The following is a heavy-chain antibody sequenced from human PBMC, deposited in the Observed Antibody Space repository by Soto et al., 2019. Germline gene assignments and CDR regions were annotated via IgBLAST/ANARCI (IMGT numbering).Heavy chain of an antibody. CDR1: GYTFTSYT. V-gene: IGHV1-3*01. CDR2: FNAGNGNT. J-gene: IGHJ4*02. D-gene: IGHD6-19*01. Sequence: QVQLVQSGAEVKKPGASVKVSCKASGYTFTSYTLHWVRQAPGQRLEWMGWFNAGNGNTKFSQKFQGRVTITGDKAASTAYMELSSLTSEDTAVYYCERWERSGWDFDYWGQGTLVTVSS. CDR3: ERWERSGWDFDY.